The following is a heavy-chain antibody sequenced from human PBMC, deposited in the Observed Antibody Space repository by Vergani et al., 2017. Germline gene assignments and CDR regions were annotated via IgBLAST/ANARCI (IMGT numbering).Heavy chain of an antibody. CDR3: TKXNDAAYCNRTNCGPGYYYYMHV. D-gene: IGHD2-2*01. CDR1: GFTFDDYA. J-gene: IGHJ6*03. Sequence: EVQLVESGGVVVQPGGSLRISCAASGFTFDDYAMHWVRQAPGKGLEWVSLISWDGETTYYTASVKGRFTVSRDNGENSLFLQMNSLRAEDTALYYCTKXNDAAYCNRTNCGPGYYYYMHVWGKGTTVTVSS. V-gene: IGHV3-43D*04. CDR2: ISWDGETT.